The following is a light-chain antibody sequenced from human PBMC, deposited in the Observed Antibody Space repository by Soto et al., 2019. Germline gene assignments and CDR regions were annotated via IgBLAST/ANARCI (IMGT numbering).Light chain of an antibody. CDR1: QSVSSN. CDR3: QQYKNWRPALT. V-gene: IGKV3-15*01. CDR2: GAS. Sequence: DIVMTQSPATLSVSPGERATITCRASQSVSSNLAWYQQKPGQAPRLLIYGASTLATGIPARFSGSGSGTEFDLTISSLQSEDFAVYSCQQYKNWRPALTFGGGTKVEIK. J-gene: IGKJ4*01.